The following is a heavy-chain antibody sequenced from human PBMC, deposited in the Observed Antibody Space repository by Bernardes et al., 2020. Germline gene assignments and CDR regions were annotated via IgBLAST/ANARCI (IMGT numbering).Heavy chain of an antibody. V-gene: IGHV3-74*01. CDR3: ATSKRDLQWLVPFDY. CDR2: INSDGSSR. J-gene: IGHJ4*02. CDR1: GFTFSTYW. Sequence: GGSLRLSCVASGFTFSTYWMHWVRQAPGKGLVWVSRINSDGSSRTYADSVKGRFTISRDNAKNTLYLQMNSLRAEDTAVYYCATSKRDLQWLVPFDYWGQGTLVAVSS. D-gene: IGHD6-19*01.